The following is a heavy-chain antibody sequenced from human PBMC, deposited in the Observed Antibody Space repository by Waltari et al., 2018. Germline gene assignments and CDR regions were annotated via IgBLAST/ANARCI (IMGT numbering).Heavy chain of an antibody. V-gene: IGHV3-53*01. J-gene: IGHJ1*01. Sequence: EVQLVEAGGALIQPGGSLRLSCTVSDYPVITTSMTWVRQPPGKGLEWVSVFYSGGTTYYADSVKGRFTISRDDRKNTLYLQMNSLRAEDAAVYYCASGPGWLSHWGQGTLVTVSS. CDR1: DYPVITTS. CDR3: ASGPGWLSH. D-gene: IGHD5-12*01. CDR2: FYSGGTT.